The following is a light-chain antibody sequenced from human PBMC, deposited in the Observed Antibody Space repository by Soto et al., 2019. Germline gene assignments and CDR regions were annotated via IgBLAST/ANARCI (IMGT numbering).Light chain of an antibody. V-gene: IGKV3-15*01. J-gene: IGKJ4*01. CDR1: QSVSSD. Sequence: EIVMTQSPATLSVSPGERVTLSCRASQSVSSDLAWYQQKPGQAPSLLIYGASTRATGIPARFSGSGSGTEFTLTISSLQSEDFAVYYCQRYNNWPLTFGGGTKVESK. CDR2: GAS. CDR3: QRYNNWPLT.